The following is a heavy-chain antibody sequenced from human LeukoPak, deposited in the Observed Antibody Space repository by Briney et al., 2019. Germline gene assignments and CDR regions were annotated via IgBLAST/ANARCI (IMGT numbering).Heavy chain of an antibody. Sequence: GGSLRLSCAVSGITLSNYGMSWVRQAPGKGLEWVAGISDSGGSTNYADSVKGRFTISRDNAKNTLYLQMNSLRAEDTAVYFCAKGGVVIRFILVGFHKQAYYFASGGQGALVTVSS. J-gene: IGHJ4*02. CDR2: ISDSGGST. D-gene: IGHD2-15*01. V-gene: IGHV3-23*01. CDR3: AKGGVVIRFILVGFHKQAYYFAS. CDR1: GITLSNYG.